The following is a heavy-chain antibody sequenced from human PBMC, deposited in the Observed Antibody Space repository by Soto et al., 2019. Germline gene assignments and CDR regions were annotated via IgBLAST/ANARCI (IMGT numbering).Heavy chain of an antibody. CDR1: GYTFTSYA. Sequence: ASVKVSCKASGYTFTSYAMHWVRQAPGQRLEWMGWINAGNGNTKYSQKFQGRVTITRDTSASTAYMELSSLRSEDTAVYYCARAQGPGTTSFGYWGQGTLVTVSS. D-gene: IGHD1-7*01. CDR3: ARAQGPGTTSFGY. J-gene: IGHJ4*02. CDR2: INAGNGNT. V-gene: IGHV1-3*01.